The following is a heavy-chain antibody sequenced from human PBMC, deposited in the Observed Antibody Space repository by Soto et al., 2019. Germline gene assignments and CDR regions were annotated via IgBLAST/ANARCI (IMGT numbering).Heavy chain of an antibody. CDR2: ISAYNGNT. V-gene: IGHV1-18*04. D-gene: IGHD5-12*01. J-gene: IGHJ4*02. CDR1: GYTFTTYG. CDR3: ARGHCPSSYDSVDY. Sequence: QVQLVQSGAEMKKPGASVKVSCKASGYTFTTYGISWVRQAPGQGLEWMGWISAYNGNTHYAQKLQGRVTMTTDTATIKAYVELRSLRSEDTAVYYCARGHCPSSYDSVDYGGQGTLVTVSS.